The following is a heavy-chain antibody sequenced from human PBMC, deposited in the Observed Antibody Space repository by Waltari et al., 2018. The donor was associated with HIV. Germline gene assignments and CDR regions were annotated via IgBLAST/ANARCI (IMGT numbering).Heavy chain of an antibody. Sequence: EVQLLESGGGLVQPGASLRLSCAASGFTFSSYAMAWVRQAPGKGLEWVSGISGSGGSTYYSDSVKGRFTISRDNSKNTLYLQMYSLKGEDTAIYYCAKQGRRNTAVLPGADFDSWGQGTLVTVSS. V-gene: IGHV3-23*01. CDR2: ISGSGGST. J-gene: IGHJ4*02. CDR1: GFTFSSYA. D-gene: IGHD2-2*01. CDR3: AKQGRRNTAVLPGADFDS.